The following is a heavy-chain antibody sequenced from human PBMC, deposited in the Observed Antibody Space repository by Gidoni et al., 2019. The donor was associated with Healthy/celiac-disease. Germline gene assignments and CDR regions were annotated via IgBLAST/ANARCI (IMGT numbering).Heavy chain of an antibody. CDR3: ARPHPEAGTVFGY. D-gene: IGHD6-19*01. J-gene: IGHJ4*02. Sequence: QVQLVESGGGVVQPGRSLRLSCAASGFTFSSYAMHWVRQAPGKGLEWVAVISYDGSNKYYADSVKGRFTISRDNSKNTLYLQMNSLRAEDTAVYYCARPHPEAGTVFGYWGQGTLVTVSS. CDR2: ISYDGSNK. V-gene: IGHV3-30-3*01. CDR1: GFTFSSYA.